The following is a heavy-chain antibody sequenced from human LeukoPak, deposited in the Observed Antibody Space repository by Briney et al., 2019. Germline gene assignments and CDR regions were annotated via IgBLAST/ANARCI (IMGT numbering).Heavy chain of an antibody. CDR3: ARQSMTGNERGDDAFDI. J-gene: IGHJ3*02. D-gene: IGHD3-9*01. Sequence: GASVKVACKASGYTFSRYGISWVRQAPEQGLKWMGWISAHNGNTNYAQKFQGRVAMTTDTSTSTAYMELRSLRSDDTAVYYCARQSMTGNERGDDAFDIWGQGTMVTVSS. CDR2: ISAHNGNT. V-gene: IGHV1-18*01. CDR1: GYTFSRYG.